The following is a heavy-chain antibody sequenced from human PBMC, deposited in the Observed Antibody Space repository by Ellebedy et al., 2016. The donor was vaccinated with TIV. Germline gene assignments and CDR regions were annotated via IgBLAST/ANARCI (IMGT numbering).Heavy chain of an antibody. Sequence: GESLKISXAASGFTVSSNYMSWVRQAPGKGLEWVSVIYSGGSTYYADSVKGRFTISRDNAKNSLYLQMNSLRAEDTAVYYCARSYGMDVWGQGTTVTVSS. J-gene: IGHJ6*02. CDR3: ARSYGMDV. CDR1: GFTVSSNY. CDR2: IYSGGST. V-gene: IGHV3-53*01.